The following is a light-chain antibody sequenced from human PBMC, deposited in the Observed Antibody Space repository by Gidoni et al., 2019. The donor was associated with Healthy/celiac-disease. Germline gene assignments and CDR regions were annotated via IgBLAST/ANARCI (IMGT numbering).Light chain of an antibody. CDR3: MQALQTPTT. Sequence: DIVMTQSPLSLPVTPGEPAPISCRSSQSLLHSNGYNYLDWYLQKPGQSPQLLIYLGSNRASGVPDRFSGSGSGTDFTLKISRVEAEDVGVYYCMQALQTPTTFGQXTKVEIK. CDR2: LGS. V-gene: IGKV2-28*01. J-gene: IGKJ1*01. CDR1: QSLLHSNGYNY.